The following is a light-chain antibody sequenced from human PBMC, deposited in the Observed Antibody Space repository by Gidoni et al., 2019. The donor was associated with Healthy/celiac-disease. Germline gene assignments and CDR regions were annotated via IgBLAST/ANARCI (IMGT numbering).Light chain of an antibody. J-gene: IGKJ4*01. V-gene: IGKV1-9*01. CDR3: QQLNSYPLT. CDR1: QGISSY. Sequence: DIQLTQSPSFLSASVGDRVTITCRASQGISSYLAWYQQKPGKAPKLLLYAASTLQSGVPSRFSVSRSGTEFTLTISSLQPEEFATYYCQQLNSYPLTFGGGTKVEIK. CDR2: AAS.